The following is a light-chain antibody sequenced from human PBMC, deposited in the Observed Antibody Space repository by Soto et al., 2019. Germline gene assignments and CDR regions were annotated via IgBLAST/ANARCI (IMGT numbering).Light chain of an antibody. CDR1: SSDFGGYNY. CDR2: DVS. J-gene: IGLJ1*01. V-gene: IGLV2-14*01. CDR3: SSYTSSSTHYV. Sequence: QYVLTQPASVSGSPGQSITISCTGTSSDFGGYNYVSWYQQHPGKAPKLMIYDVSNRPSGVSNRFSGSKSGNTASLTISGLQAEDEADYYCSSYTSSSTHYVFGTGTKVTVL.